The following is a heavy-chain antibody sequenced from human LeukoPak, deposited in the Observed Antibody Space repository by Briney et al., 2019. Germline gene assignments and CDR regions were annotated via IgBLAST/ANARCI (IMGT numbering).Heavy chain of an antibody. V-gene: IGHV1-69*02. CDR3: ERRPERWPQNHRTLDN. D-gene: IGHD5-24*01. J-gene: IGHJ4*02. CDR1: GYTFTGYY. CDR2: IIPIFDEA. Sequence: SVKVSCKASGYTFTGYYMHWVRQAPGQGLEWMGRIIPIFDEAIYAQKFRGRVTITADKSTSTAYMELSSLRLEDTAVYYCERRPERWPQNHRTLDNWGQGTLVTVSS.